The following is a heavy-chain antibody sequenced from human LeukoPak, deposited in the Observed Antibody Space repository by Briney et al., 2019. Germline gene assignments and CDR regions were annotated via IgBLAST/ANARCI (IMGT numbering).Heavy chain of an antibody. CDR1: GFTFSSYS. V-gene: IGHV3-21*01. CDR2: ISSESSYI. Sequence: GGSLRPSCAASGFTFSSYSMNWARQAPGKGLEWASSISSESSYILYADSVRGRFTISRDNAKNSLYLQMNSLGAEDTAVYYCARFETTITTDDYWGQGTLGTVSS. J-gene: IGHJ4*02. D-gene: IGHD4-11*01. CDR3: ARFETTITTDDY.